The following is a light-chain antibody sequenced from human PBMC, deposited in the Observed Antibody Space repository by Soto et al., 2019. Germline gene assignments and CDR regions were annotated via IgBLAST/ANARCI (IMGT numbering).Light chain of an antibody. CDR2: GAS. Sequence: DIVLTQSPGPLSLSPGERATLSCRAIQSVRSTSLVWYQQKPAQAPRLLIYGASSRATGIPDRFSGGGSGTDFTLTISRLEPEDFAVYYCQHYNSSPPIAFGQGTRLEIK. CDR1: QSVRSTS. J-gene: IGKJ5*01. V-gene: IGKV3-20*01. CDR3: QHYNSSPPIA.